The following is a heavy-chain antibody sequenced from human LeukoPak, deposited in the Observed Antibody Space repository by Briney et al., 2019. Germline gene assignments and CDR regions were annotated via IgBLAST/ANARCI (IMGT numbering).Heavy chain of an antibody. CDR2: ISSNGGST. D-gene: IGHD5/OR15-5a*01. V-gene: IGHV3-64*01. Sequence: PGGSLRLSCAASGFTFSSYAMHWVRQAPGKGLEYVSAISSNGGSTYYANSVKGRFTISRDNSKNTLYPQMGSLRAEDMAVYYCARDYVYDWDYYYYMDVWGKGTTVTISS. J-gene: IGHJ6*03. CDR3: ARDYVYDWDYYYYMDV. CDR1: GFTFSSYA.